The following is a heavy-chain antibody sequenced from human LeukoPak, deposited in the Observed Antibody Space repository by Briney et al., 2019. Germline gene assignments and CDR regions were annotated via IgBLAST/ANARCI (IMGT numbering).Heavy chain of an antibody. CDR3: AREYVWESSRYLDY. Sequence: PGGSLRLSCAASGFTFSSYSINWVRQAPGKGLEWVSFISSGSTTIFYADSVKGRFTISRDNAKNSLHLQLNSLRAEDTAVYYCAREYVWESSRYLDYWGQGTLVTVSS. CDR1: GFTFSSYS. CDR2: ISSGSTTI. D-gene: IGHD3-16*02. V-gene: IGHV3-48*04. J-gene: IGHJ4*02.